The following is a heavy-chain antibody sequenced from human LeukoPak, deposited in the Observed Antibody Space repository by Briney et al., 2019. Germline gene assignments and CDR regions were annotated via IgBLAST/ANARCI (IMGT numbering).Heavy chain of an antibody. J-gene: IGHJ4*02. CDR2: MNPNNDNT. V-gene: IGHV1-8*01. Sequence: GASVKVSCKTSGYTLTSFDINWVRQASGQGLEWMGWMNPNNDNTGCAQNFQGRVTMTKNTSISTAYMGLSSLRSEDTAVYYCAKRGHNYGDFDYWGQGTLVTVSP. D-gene: IGHD5-18*01. CDR1: GYTLTSFD. CDR3: AKRGHNYGDFDY.